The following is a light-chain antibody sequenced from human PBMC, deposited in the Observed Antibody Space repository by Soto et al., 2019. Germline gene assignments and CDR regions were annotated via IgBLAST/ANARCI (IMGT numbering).Light chain of an antibody. CDR3: QQCYSVPYT. Sequence: DIVMTQSPDSLAVSLGERATINCKSSQSVLYSSNNKNYLAWYQQKPGQPPKLLIYWASTRESGVPDRFSGSEYGTDFTLTISSLQDEDVAVYYCQQCYSVPYTFGQGTKLEIK. CDR1: QSVLYSSNNKNY. V-gene: IGKV4-1*01. J-gene: IGKJ2*01. CDR2: WAS.